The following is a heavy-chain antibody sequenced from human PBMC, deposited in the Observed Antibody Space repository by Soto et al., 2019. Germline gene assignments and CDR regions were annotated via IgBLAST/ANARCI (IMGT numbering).Heavy chain of an antibody. D-gene: IGHD1-26*01. J-gene: IGHJ4*01. V-gene: IGHV2-5*01. CDR2: LYWNDDR. Sequence: QITLKESGPALVNPTQTLTLTCTFSGFSLSSIGVAVGWIRQPPGKALEWLALLYWNDDRRYSPSLKSRLTITKDTSKNQVVLTMTNMDPADTATYYCAHSASVPCCYYFDSWGQGNLVTVSS. CDR3: AHSASVPCCYYFDS. CDR1: GFSLSSIGVA.